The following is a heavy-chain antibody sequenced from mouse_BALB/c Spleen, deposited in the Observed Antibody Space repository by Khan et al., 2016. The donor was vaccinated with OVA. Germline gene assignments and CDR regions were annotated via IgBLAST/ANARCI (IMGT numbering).Heavy chain of an antibody. D-gene: IGHD2-4*01. CDR3: ARNYDYDECLAY. Sequence: VKLLESGPGLVQPSQSLSITCTVSGFSLTYYGVHWVRQSPGKGLEWLGVIWSGGSTDYNAAIMSRLNIIKDNSTSQAFFKMNSLQVNDTAIDYCARNYDYDECLAYWGQGTLVTVSA. CDR1: GFSLTYYG. CDR2: IWSGGST. V-gene: IGHV2-2*02. J-gene: IGHJ3*01.